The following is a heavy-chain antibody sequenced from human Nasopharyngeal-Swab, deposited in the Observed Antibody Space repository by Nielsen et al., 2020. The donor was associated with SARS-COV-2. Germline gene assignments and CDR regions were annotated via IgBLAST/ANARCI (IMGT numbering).Heavy chain of an antibody. J-gene: IGHJ3*02. Sequence: WIRQPPGKGLEWIGSIYYSGSTYYNSSLKSRVTISVDTSKNQFSLKLSSVTAADTAVYYCARRDYYDSSDLGAFDIWGQGTMVTVSS. D-gene: IGHD3-22*01. CDR2: IYYSGST. V-gene: IGHV4-39*01. CDR3: ARRDYYDSSDLGAFDI.